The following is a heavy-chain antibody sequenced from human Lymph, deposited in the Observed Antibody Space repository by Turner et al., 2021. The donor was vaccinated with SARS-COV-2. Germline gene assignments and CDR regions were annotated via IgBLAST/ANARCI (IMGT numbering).Heavy chain of an antibody. D-gene: IGHD5-18*01. V-gene: IGHV3-33*01. CDR2: IWYDGSNK. CDR3: ARQLWLRGTFDY. CDR1: GFTFSSYG. J-gene: IGHJ4*02. Sequence: QVQLVESGGGVVQPGRSLRLHCAASGFTFSSYGMHWVRQAPGKGLEWVAAIWYDGSNKYYADSVKGRFTISRDNSKNTLYLQMNSLRAEDTAVYYCARQLWLRGTFDYWGQGTLVTVSS.